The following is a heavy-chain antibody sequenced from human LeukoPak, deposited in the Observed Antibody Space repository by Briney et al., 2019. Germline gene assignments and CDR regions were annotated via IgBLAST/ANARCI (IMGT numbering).Heavy chain of an antibody. CDR3: ARSPDTAMIDY. CDR1: GYSISSGHY. Sequence: SETLSLTCAVSGYSISSGHYWGWIRQPPGKGLEWIGSIYYSGSTYYNPSLKSRVTLSVDTSKNQFSLKLSSMTAADTAVYCCARSPDTAMIDYWGQGTLVTVSS. V-gene: IGHV4-38-2*01. J-gene: IGHJ4*02. D-gene: IGHD5-18*01. CDR2: IYYSGST.